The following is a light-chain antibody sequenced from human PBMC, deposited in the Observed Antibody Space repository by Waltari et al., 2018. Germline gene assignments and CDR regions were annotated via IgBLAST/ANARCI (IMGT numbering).Light chain of an antibody. CDR3: CSYAGSGTYV. Sequence: QSALTQPASVSGTPGQSITLPCTGTNRDVGNYNLVSWYQHHPGEAPKLMICEVIKRPSGVSNRFSGSKSGNTASLTISGLQAEDEADYYCCSYAGSGTYVFGTGTKVTVL. CDR1: NRDVGNYNL. J-gene: IGLJ1*01. CDR2: EVI. V-gene: IGLV2-23*02.